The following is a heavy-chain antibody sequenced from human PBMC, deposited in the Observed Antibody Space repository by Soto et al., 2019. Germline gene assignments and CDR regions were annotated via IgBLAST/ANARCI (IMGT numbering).Heavy chain of an antibody. V-gene: IGHV4-30-4*01. D-gene: IGHD2-15*01. CDR1: GGSISSGDYY. Sequence: QVQLQESGPGLVKPSLTLSLTCTVSGGSISSGDYYWSWIRQPPGKGLEWIGYIYYSGSTYYNPSLKRRSTISVYPSKNQFSLKVSSVTAADTAVYYCARGNTPLDYWGQGTLVTVSS. CDR3: ARGNTPLDY. J-gene: IGHJ4*02. CDR2: IYYSGST.